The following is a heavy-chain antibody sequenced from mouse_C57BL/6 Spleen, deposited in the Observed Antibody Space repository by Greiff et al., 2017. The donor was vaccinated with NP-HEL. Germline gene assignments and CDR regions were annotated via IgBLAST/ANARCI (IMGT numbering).Heavy chain of an antibody. CDR2: IDPETGGT. J-gene: IGHJ2*01. Sequence: VQLQQSGAELVRPGASVTLSCKASGYTFTDYEMHWVKQTPVHGLEWIGAIDPETGGTAYNQKFKGKAILTADKSSSTAYMELRSLTSEDSAVYYCTRSLTTVVAPFDYWGQGTTLTVSS. D-gene: IGHD1-1*01. CDR1: GYTFTDYE. V-gene: IGHV1-15*01. CDR3: TRSLTTVVAPFDY.